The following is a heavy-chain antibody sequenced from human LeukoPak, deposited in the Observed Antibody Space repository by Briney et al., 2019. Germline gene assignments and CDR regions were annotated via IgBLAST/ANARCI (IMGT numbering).Heavy chain of an antibody. CDR1: GGSISRGSSY. Sequence: RSSETLSLTCTVSGGSISRGSSYWNWIRQPAGKGLEWIGRVYSNGSPDYNPSLKSRVTISLDTSKNQFSLKLSSVTAADTAVYYCARDSYSGSYSGYYYYGMDVWGQGTTVTVSS. V-gene: IGHV4-61*02. D-gene: IGHD1-26*01. CDR3: ARDSYSGSYSGYYYYGMDV. CDR2: VYSNGSP. J-gene: IGHJ6*02.